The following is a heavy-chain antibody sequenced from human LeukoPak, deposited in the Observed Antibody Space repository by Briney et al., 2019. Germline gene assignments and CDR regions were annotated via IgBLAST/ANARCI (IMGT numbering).Heavy chain of an antibody. J-gene: IGHJ4*02. CDR3: ARGATTTGDFDY. Sequence: PSQTLSLTCTVSGGAITSGGNYWSWIRQHPGKGLELIGYMSDSGNTYYNPSLKSRVTISVDTSKNQFSLKLRSLTAADTAIYFCARGATTTGDFDYWGRGTLVTVSS. CDR2: MSDSGNT. V-gene: IGHV4-31*03. CDR1: GGAITSGGNY. D-gene: IGHD1-1*01.